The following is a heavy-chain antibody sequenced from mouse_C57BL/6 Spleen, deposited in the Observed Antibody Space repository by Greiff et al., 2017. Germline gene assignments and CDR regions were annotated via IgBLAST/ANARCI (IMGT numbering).Heavy chain of an antibody. D-gene: IGHD2-4*01. CDR2: IYPSDSET. J-gene: IGHJ1*03. Sequence: VQLKQPGAELVRPGSSVKLSCKASGYTFTSYWMDWVKQRPGQGLEWIGNIYPSDSETHYNQKFKDKATLTVDKSSSTAYMQLSSLTSEDSAVYYCARADYDYDYWYFDVWGTGTMVTVSA. V-gene: IGHV1-61*01. CDR3: ARADYDYDYWYFDV. CDR1: GYTFTSYW.